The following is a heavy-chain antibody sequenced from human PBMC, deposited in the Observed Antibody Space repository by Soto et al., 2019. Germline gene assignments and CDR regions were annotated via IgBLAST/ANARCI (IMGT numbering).Heavy chain of an antibody. D-gene: IGHD2-8*01. CDR3: ARTGLQIVQATSYYYGLDV. CDR1: GFTFSSYA. J-gene: IGHJ6*02. V-gene: IGHV3-30-3*01. CDR2: ILYDGINK. Sequence: GGSLRLSCAASGFTFSSYAMHWVRQAPGKGLEWVAVILYDGINKYYVDSVKGRFTISRDNSKDTLYLQMNNLRAEDTAVYYCARTGLQIVQATSYYYGLDVWGQGTTVTVSS.